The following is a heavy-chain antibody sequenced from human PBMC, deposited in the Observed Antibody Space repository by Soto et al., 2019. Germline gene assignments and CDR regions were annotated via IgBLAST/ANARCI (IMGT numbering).Heavy chain of an antibody. J-gene: IGHJ4*02. CDR1: GFTFSSYA. D-gene: IGHD3-3*01. V-gene: IGHV3-23*01. Sequence: GGSLRLSCAASGFTFSSYAMSWVRQAPGKGLEWVSAISDSGGSTYYADSVKGRFTISRDNSKNTLYLQMDSLRAEDTAVYYCAKGRFLEWRNFDYWGQGTLVTVSS. CDR2: ISDSGGST. CDR3: AKGRFLEWRNFDY.